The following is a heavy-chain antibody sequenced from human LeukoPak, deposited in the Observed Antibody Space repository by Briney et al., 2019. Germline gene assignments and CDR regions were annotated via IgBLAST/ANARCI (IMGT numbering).Heavy chain of an antibody. CDR2: IKQDGSEK. CDR1: GFTFSSYW. D-gene: IGHD6-13*01. V-gene: IGHV3-7*01. CDR3: ARDFSGYSSSWPNLFYYYYYMDV. Sequence: GGSLRLSCAASGFTFSSYWMSWVRQAPGKGLEWVANIKQDGSEKYYVDSVKGRFTISRDNAKNSLYLQMSSLRAEDTAVYYCARDFSGYSSSWPNLFYYYYYMDVWGKGTTVTVSS. J-gene: IGHJ6*03.